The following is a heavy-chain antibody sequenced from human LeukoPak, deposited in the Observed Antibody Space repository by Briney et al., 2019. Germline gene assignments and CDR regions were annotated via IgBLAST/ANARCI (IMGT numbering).Heavy chain of an antibody. D-gene: IGHD5-24*01. J-gene: IGHJ3*02. Sequence: SETLSLNCTVSGGSVSSYYWSWLRQPPGKGLEWIGYIYYSGSTNYNPSLKSRVTISVDTSKNQFSLKLSSVTAADTAVYYCARDDRWLQLSTHAFDIWGQGTMVTVSS. CDR3: ARDDRWLQLSTHAFDI. V-gene: IGHV4-59*02. CDR2: IYYSGST. CDR1: GGSVSSYY.